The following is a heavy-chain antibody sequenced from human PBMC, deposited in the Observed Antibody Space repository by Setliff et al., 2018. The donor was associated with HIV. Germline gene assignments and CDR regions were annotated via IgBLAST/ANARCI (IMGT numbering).Heavy chain of an antibody. CDR3: GRLSETAMASFDS. Sequence: SETLSLTCSVSGGSVNSYHWSWIRQPPGKGLEWIGYIYKSGTTNYSPSLKSRVTISAGPSKNQFSLKLTSVTAADTAVYYCGRLSETAMASFDSWGQGVLVTVSS. J-gene: IGHJ4*02. CDR1: GGSVNSYH. D-gene: IGHD2-21*02. V-gene: IGHV4-59*08. CDR2: IYKSGTT.